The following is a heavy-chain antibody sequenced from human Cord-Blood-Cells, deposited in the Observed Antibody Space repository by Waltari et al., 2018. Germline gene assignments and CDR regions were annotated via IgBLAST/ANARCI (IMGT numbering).Heavy chain of an antibody. CDR1: GFSFSSSW. V-gene: IGHV3-7*01. J-gene: IGHJ3*02. CDR2: IKQDGSEK. D-gene: IGHD7-27*01. Sequence: EVQLVESGGGLVQPGGSLRLHCAASGFSFSSSWMSWVRQAPGKGLEWVANIKQDGSEKYYVDSVKGRFTISRDNAKNSLYLQMNSLRAEDTAVYYCARELTGDAFDIWGQGTMVTVSS. CDR3: ARELTGDAFDI.